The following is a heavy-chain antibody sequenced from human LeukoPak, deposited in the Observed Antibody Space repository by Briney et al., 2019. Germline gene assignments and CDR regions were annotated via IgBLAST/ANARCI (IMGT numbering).Heavy chain of an antibody. V-gene: IGHV3-7*01. Sequence: QPGGSLRLSCAASGFTFSTYWMAWVRQAPGKGPEWVASIRQDGSEKTYVDSVKGRFTISRDNTKNSLSLQLNGLRAEDTAVYYCARDGTAAGLYFDLWGQGTLVTVSS. CDR1: GFTFSTYW. CDR2: IRQDGSEK. J-gene: IGHJ4*01. D-gene: IGHD6-13*01. CDR3: ARDGTAAGLYFDL.